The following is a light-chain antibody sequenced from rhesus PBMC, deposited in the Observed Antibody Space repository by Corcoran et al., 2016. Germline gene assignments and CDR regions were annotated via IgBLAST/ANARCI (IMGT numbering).Light chain of an antibody. J-gene: IGKJ2*01. Sequence: DIQMTQSPSSLSASVGYRVTITCRASENVNNFLNWYQQKPGKAPKLLIYKASTLESGVPSRFSGSGSGTDYTVTISSMQPEDVATYYCQNDYGTPPYSFGQGAKVEIK. CDR2: KAS. CDR3: QNDYGTPPYS. V-gene: IGKV1-74*01. CDR1: ENVNNF.